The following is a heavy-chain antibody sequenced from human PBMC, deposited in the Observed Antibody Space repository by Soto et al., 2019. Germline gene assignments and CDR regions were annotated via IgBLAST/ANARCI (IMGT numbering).Heavy chain of an antibody. CDR3: AGGDDFWSGNWFDP. J-gene: IGHJ5*02. V-gene: IGHV4-34*01. CDR1: GGSFSGYY. D-gene: IGHD3-3*01. Sequence: KTSETLSLTCAVYGGSFSGYYWSWIRQPPGKGLEWIGEINHSGSTNYNPSLKSRVTISVDTSKNQFSLKLSSVTAADTAVYYCAGGDDFWSGNWFDPWGQGTLVTVSS. CDR2: INHSGST.